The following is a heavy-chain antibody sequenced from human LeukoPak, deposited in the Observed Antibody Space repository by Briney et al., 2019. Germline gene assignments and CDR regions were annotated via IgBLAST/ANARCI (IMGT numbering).Heavy chain of an antibody. CDR2: IYYSGST. V-gene: IGHV4-39*01. Sequence: SETLSLTCTVSGGSISSSSYYWGWIRQPPGKGLEWIGSIYYSGSTYYNPSFKSRVTISVDTSKNQFSLKLSSVTAADTAVYYCAKDYDFWSGPGYWGQGTLVTVSS. J-gene: IGHJ4*02. CDR1: GGSISSSSYY. D-gene: IGHD3-3*01. CDR3: AKDYDFWSGPGY.